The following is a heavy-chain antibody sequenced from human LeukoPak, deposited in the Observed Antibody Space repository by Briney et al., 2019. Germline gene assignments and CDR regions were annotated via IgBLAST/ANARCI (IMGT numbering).Heavy chain of an antibody. Sequence: GGSLRLSCAASGFTFTNYAVSWVRQAPGKGLEWASAIVGSGGATFYADSVKGRFTISRDNSKNTVFLQMNSLRAEDTAVYYCAKARLSTGWAYNDYWGPGTLVTVSS. D-gene: IGHD6-19*01. J-gene: IGHJ4*02. CDR3: AKARLSTGWAYNDY. V-gene: IGHV3-23*01. CDR1: GFTFTNYA. CDR2: IVGSGGAT.